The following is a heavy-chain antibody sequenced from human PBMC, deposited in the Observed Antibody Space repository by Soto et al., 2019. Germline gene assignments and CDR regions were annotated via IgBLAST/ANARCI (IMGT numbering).Heavy chain of an antibody. D-gene: IGHD3-10*01. Sequence: SETLSLTCTVSGGSISSGGYYWSWIRQHPGKGLEWIGYIYYSGSTYYNPSLKSRVTISVDTSKNQFSLKLSSVTAADTAVYYCARDGMTSGSYQYYFDYWGQGTLVTAPQ. CDR3: ARDGMTSGSYQYYFDY. J-gene: IGHJ4*02. V-gene: IGHV4-31*03. CDR1: GGSISSGGYY. CDR2: IYYSGST.